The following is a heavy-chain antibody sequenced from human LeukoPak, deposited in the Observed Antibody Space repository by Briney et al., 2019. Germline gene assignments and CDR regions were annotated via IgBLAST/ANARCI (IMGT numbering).Heavy chain of an antibody. CDR1: GGTFSSYX. D-gene: IGHD5-12*01. V-gene: IGHV1-69*13. Sequence: SVXVSCKASGGTFSSYXISWVRXAPGQGLEWMGGIIPIFGTANYAQKFQGRVTITADESTSTAYMELSSLRSEDTAVYYCARDLNGGYDLDYWGQGTQVTVSS. CDR2: IIPIFGTA. CDR3: ARDLNGGYDLDY. J-gene: IGHJ4*02.